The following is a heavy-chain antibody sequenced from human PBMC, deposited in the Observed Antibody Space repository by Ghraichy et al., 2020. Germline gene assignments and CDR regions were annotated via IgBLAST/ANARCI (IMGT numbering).Heavy chain of an antibody. CDR3: ARVTRYYYYAMDV. J-gene: IGHJ6*02. Sequence: SETLSLTCTVSGGSISSGGYYWSWIRQPAGKGLEWIGRIYTTGTTNYNPSLKSLLTISVATSKNQFSLKMNSVTAADTAVYFCARVTRYYYYAMDVWGQGTTVTVSS. CDR1: GGSISSGGYY. V-gene: IGHV4-61*02. CDR2: IYTTGTT.